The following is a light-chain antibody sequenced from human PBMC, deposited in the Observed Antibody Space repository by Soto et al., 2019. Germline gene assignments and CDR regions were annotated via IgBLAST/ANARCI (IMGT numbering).Light chain of an antibody. CDR2: DTS. CDR1: QSVSSS. CDR3: QQYVHWPPGT. Sequence: EIVVTQSPATLSVSPGERVTLSCRASQSVSSSLAWYQQRPGQAPRLLIYDTSTRAPGIAARFSGSGSGTELTLTISSLQSEDVAVYYCQQYVHWPPGTFGQGTKVDIK. J-gene: IGKJ1*01. V-gene: IGKV3-15*01.